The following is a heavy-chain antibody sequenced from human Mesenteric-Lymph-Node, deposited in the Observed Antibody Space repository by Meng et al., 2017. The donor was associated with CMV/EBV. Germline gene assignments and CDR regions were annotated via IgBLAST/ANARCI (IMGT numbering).Heavy chain of an antibody. V-gene: IGHV4-34*01. D-gene: IGHD4-23*01. CDR3: ARHQRWLKSEGGFNY. Sequence: QVQLQQCGAGLLKPPEPLSLTCAVYGGSFSGYYWSWIRQPPGKGLEWIGEINHSGSTNYNPSLKSRVTISVDTSKNQFSLKLSSVTAADTAVYYCARHQRWLKSEGGFNYWGQGTLVTVSS. CDR1: GGSFSGYY. J-gene: IGHJ4*02. CDR2: INHSGST.